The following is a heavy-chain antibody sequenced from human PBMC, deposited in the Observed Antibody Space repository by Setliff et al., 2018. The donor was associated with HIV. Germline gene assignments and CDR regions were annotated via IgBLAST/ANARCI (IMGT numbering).Heavy chain of an antibody. D-gene: IGHD1-20*01. CDR3: VRDRGGKYNVH. Sequence: ASVKVSCKASGYTFSDYYVHWMRQAPGEGLEWMGWINPNSGATNYAQKFQGRVTMTRDTSISTAYMDLNSLRSDDTALYYCVRDRGGKYNVHWGQGTLVTVSS. CDR1: GYTFSDYY. CDR2: INPNSGAT. V-gene: IGHV1-2*02. J-gene: IGHJ4*02.